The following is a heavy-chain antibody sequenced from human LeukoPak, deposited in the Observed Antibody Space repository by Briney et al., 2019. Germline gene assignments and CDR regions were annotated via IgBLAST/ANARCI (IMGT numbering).Heavy chain of an antibody. D-gene: IGHD4-17*01. Sequence: PGGTLRLSCAASGFTFSHYGMSWVRQAPGKGLEWVLAISGSGYSTYYADSVKGRFTISRDNSKNTLYLQMNSLRAEDTAVYYCAKYYGDDPDYYYYMDVWGKGTTVTISS. V-gene: IGHV3-23*01. CDR1: GFTFSHYG. CDR2: ISGSGYST. CDR3: AKYYGDDPDYYYYMDV. J-gene: IGHJ6*03.